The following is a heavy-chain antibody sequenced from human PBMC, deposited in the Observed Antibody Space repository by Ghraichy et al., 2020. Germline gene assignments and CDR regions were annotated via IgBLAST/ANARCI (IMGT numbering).Heavy chain of an antibody. Sequence: SQTLSLTCTVSGGSISSYYWSWIRQPPGKGLEWIGYIYYSGSTNYNPSLKSRVTISVDTSKNQFSLKLSSVTAADTAVYYCARGIYGKFDYWGQGTLVTVSS. J-gene: IGHJ4*02. CDR1: GGSISSYY. CDR3: ARGIYGKFDY. D-gene: IGHD3-16*01. CDR2: IYYSGST. V-gene: IGHV4-59*01.